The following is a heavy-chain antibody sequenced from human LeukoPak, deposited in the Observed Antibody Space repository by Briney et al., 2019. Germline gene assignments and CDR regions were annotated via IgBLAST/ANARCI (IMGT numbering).Heavy chain of an antibody. D-gene: IGHD3-22*01. CDR3: ASGGTAVVMALTYYFDT. Sequence: SETLSLTCALSCYSISIGYYWGWIRQPPGKGLEWIGSIYHTGSTYYNPSLQSRVNISLDSPKNQFSLKLTSVTAADTAVYYCASGGTAVVMALTYYFDTWGQGTPVTVSS. V-gene: IGHV4-38-2*01. J-gene: IGHJ4*02. CDR1: CYSISIGYY. CDR2: IYHTGST.